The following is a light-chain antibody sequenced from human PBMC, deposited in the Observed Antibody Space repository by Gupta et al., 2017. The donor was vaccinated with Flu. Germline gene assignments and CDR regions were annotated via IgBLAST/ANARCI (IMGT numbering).Light chain of an antibody. CDR3: CAYVGSYSFV. V-gene: IGLV2-23*02. CDR2: EDN. Sequence: QSALTQTDSVSGSPGQSVTISCTGTSSDIGSYNLVSWYQQYPGRAPQVLIYEDNKRPSGVSHRFSGSKSGNTASLTISALQADDEADYYCCAYVGSYSFVFGGGTRLTV. CDR1: SSDIGSYNL. J-gene: IGLJ2*01.